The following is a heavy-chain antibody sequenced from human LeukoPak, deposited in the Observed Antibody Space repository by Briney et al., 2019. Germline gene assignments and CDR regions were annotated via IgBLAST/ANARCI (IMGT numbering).Heavy chain of an antibody. D-gene: IGHD3-10*01. CDR2: IHSGGRA. CDR3: VGVETITMVRGASGDV. J-gene: IGHJ6*04. CDR1: GFSVSSNY. Sequence: GGSLRLSCAASGFSVSSNYMTWVRQAPGKGLEWVAVIHSGGRAYYADSVKGRFTTSRDNSKNTLDLQMNSLSVEDTAVYYCVGVETITMVRGASGDVWGKGTTVTVSS. V-gene: IGHV3-66*02.